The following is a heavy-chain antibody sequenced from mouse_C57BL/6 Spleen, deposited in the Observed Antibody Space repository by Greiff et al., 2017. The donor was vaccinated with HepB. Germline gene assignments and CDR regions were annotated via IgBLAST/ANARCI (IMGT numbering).Heavy chain of an antibody. D-gene: IGHD2-2*01. CDR1: GYAFSSYW. J-gene: IGHJ1*03. CDR2: IYPGDGDT. CDR3: ARKTMVTTWYFDV. V-gene: IGHV1-80*01. Sequence: VQLQHSGAELVKPGASVKISCKASGYAFSSYWMNWVKQRPGKGLEWIGQIYPGDGDTNYNGKFKGKATLTADKSSSTAYMQLSSLTSEDSAVYFCARKTMVTTWYFDVWGTGTTVTVSS.